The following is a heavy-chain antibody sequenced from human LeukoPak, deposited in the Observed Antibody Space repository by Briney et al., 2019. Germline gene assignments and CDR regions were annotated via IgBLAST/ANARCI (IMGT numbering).Heavy chain of an antibody. Sequence: GGSLRLSCAASGFTFSSYAMSWVRQAPGKGLEWVANIKQDGSEKYYVDSVKCRLTISRDSATNSLYLQMNSLRAEDTAVYYCARVWDANYYGMDVWGQGTTVTVSS. CDR2: IKQDGSEK. D-gene: IGHD1-26*01. CDR3: ARVWDANYYGMDV. J-gene: IGHJ6*02. CDR1: GFTFSSYA. V-gene: IGHV3-7*01.